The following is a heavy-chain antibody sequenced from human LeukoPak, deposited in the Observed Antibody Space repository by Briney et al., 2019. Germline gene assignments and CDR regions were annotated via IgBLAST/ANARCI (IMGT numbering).Heavy chain of an antibody. CDR1: GYTFTNFD. CDR2: MNPNSGNT. V-gene: IGHV1-8*01. Sequence: ASVKVSCKASGYTFTNFDINWVRQATGQGLEWMGWMNPNSGNTGYAQKFQGRVTMTMNTSITTASMELSSLISEDTAVYYCARGPQWRGDYYYIDVWGRGTTVTVSS. D-gene: IGHD6-19*01. CDR3: ARGPQWRGDYYYIDV. J-gene: IGHJ6*03.